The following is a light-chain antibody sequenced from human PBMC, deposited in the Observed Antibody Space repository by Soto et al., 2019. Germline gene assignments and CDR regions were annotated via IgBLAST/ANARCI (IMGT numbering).Light chain of an antibody. CDR2: GAF. CDR1: QSVSSN. Sequence: TVMTQSPATLSVSPGESATLSCRASQSVSSNLAWYQQKPGQSPRLLIYGAFTRATGIQARFSGSGSGTEFTLTISSLQSEDSAVYYCQQYNDWVTFGGGTKVDIK. CDR3: QQYNDWVT. J-gene: IGKJ4*01. V-gene: IGKV3D-15*01.